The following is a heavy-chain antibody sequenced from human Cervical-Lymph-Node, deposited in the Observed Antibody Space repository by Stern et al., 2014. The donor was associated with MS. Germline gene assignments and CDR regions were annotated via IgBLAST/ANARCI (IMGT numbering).Heavy chain of an antibody. J-gene: IGHJ6*02. CDR2: IIPSFGTA. CDR3: ARDRDSTVTTFGGLDV. V-gene: IGHV1-69*01. Sequence: VQLVESGAEVKKPGSSVKVSCKASGGTFSSYPISWVRQAPGQGLEWMGGIIPSFGTANFAQKFQGRLTITADESTSTAYMELGSLRSEDTAVYYCARDRDSTVTTFGGLDVWGQGTPVTVSS. D-gene: IGHD4-11*01. CDR1: GGTFSSYP.